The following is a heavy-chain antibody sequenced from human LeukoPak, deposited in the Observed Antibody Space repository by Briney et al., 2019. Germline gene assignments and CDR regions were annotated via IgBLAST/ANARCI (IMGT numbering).Heavy chain of an antibody. CDR2: LHSEGSST. D-gene: IGHD3-3*01. Sequence: GWSLRLSFAASGFTFSSYWMHWVRQAPGKGLVGVSRLHSEGSSTSYADSVKGRFTISRDNAKNTLYLQMNSLRAEDTAVYYCARDSRITIFGVVIRPLDYWGQGTLVTVSS. J-gene: IGHJ4*02. CDR3: ARDSRITIFGVVIRPLDY. V-gene: IGHV3-74*01. CDR1: GFTFSSYW.